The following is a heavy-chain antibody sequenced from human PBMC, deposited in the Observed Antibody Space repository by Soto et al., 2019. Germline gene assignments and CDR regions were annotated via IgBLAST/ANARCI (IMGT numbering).Heavy chain of an antibody. Sequence: ASVKVSCKTSGYTFTAYFMHWVRQAPGQGLEWMGLINPSTGETNYAQNFQGRVTMTRDTSISTAHMELTSLRSDDSAVYYCARLSSFYSDYDFWGQGTLVTVSS. V-gene: IGHV1-2*02. D-gene: IGHD4-17*01. J-gene: IGHJ4*02. CDR1: GYTFTAYF. CDR2: INPSTGET. CDR3: ARLSSFYSDYDF.